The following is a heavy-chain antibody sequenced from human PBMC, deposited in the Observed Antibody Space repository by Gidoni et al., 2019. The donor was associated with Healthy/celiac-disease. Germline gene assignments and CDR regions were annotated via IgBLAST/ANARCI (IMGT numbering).Heavy chain of an antibody. V-gene: IGHV1-3*01. CDR2: INAGNGNT. CDR3: ARDRRGKDGDYVRLYYCGMDV. Sequence: QVQLVQSLAVVKKPGASAKVSCQVSRYTFTSYPLHWVRQAPGQRLEWMGWINAGNGNTKYSQGFQGRDTNNRDTYASTAYMGMSRLRSEDTAVYYCARDRRGKDGDYVRLYYCGMDVWGQGTTVTVSS. J-gene: IGHJ6*02. CDR1: RYTFTSYP. D-gene: IGHD4-17*01.